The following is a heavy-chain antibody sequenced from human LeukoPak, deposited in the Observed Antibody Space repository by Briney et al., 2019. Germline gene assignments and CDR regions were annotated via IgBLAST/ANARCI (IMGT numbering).Heavy chain of an antibody. D-gene: IGHD5-12*01. CDR1: GFTFSTYW. CDR3: ARDSPGYGAYVS. CDR2: IKEDGSRE. J-gene: IGHJ1*01. V-gene: IGHV3-7*01. Sequence: GGSLRLSCAASGFTFSTYWMTWVRQAPGKGLEWVANIKEDGSREYYVGSVRGRFTISRDNAKNSLYLQMDSLTAEDTAVYYCARDSPGYGAYVSWGQGTLVSVSS.